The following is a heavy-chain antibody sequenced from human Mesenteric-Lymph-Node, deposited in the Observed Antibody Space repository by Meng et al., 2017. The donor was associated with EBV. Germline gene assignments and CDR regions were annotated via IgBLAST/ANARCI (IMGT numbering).Heavy chain of an antibody. CDR1: GGSISSSSYY. J-gene: IGHJ4*02. V-gene: IGHV4-39*07. CDR2: IYYSGST. CDR3: ARGEKGPIDY. Sequence: QLQPQEWGPGLVKPSETLSLTCTVSGGSISSSSYYWGWIRPPPGKGLEWIGSIYYSGSTYYNPSLKSRVTISLDTSKNQFSLKLSSVTAADTAVYYCARGEKGPIDYWGQGTLVTVSS.